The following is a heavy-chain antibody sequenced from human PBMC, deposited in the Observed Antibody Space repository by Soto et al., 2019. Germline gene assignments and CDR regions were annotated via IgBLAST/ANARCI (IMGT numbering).Heavy chain of an antibody. CDR2: IWSDGSDQ. Sequence: QVELVESGGGVVQPGKSLRLSCVASGFSIRTYGMHWVRQAPGKGLEWVAVIWSDGSDQLYADSMKGRLTISRDNAKNTLSLQVNSLRADDTAAYFCATEPRMSSRGRGGMDVWGHGTTVIVSS. D-gene: IGHD3-10*01. V-gene: IGHV3-33*01. CDR3: ATEPRMSSRGRGGMDV. CDR1: GFSIRTYG. J-gene: IGHJ6*02.